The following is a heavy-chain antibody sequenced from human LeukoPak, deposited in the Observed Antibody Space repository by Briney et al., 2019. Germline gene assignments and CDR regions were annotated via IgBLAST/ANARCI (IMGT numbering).Heavy chain of an antibody. Sequence: PSETLSLTCAVYGGSFSGYYWSWIRQPPAKGLEWIGEINHSGSTNYNPSLKSQVTISLDTPKTRFSLKRSSVTAADTAVYYCARGRNKMLRVAIGADTKYYSCYYMDVWGKGTTVTVSS. CDR3: ARGRNKMLRVAIGADTKYYSCYYMDV. D-gene: IGHD3-10*01. J-gene: IGHJ6*03. CDR2: INHSGST. CDR1: GGSFSGYY. V-gene: IGHV4-34*01.